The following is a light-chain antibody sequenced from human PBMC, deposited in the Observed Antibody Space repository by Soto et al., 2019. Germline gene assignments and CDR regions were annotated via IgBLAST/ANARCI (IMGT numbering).Light chain of an antibody. CDR2: GAS. V-gene: IGKV3-15*01. J-gene: IGKJ3*01. CDR3: QQYNNWPLT. CDR1: QSVSSS. Sequence: EIVMTQSPATLSVSPGERATLSCRASQSVSSSLAWYQQKPIQAPRLLIYGASTRATGIPARFSGSGSGTEFTLTISSLQSEDFAVYYCQQYNNWPLTFGPGTKVDIK.